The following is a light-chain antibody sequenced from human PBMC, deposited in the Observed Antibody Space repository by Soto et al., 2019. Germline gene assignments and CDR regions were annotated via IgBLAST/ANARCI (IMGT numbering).Light chain of an antibody. CDR3: QQYATSPLT. J-gene: IGKJ4*01. CDR2: GAS. V-gene: IGKV3-20*01. Sequence: DIVLTQSPGTLSLSPGDRAALSFGASQSLSNNFLAWYQQKPGQAPRLLISGASSKATGIPDRFSGSGSGTDFTLTITRVEPEDFAVYYCQQYATSPLTFGGGTKVEIK. CDR1: QSLSNNF.